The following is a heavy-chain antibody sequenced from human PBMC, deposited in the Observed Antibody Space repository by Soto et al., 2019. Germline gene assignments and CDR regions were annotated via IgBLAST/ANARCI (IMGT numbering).Heavy chain of an antibody. Sequence: QVQLVQSGAEVKKPGSSVKVSCKASGGTFSSSAISWVRQAPGQGLEWMGAIIPVFGKAHYAQKFQGRVTITADKPPSTAYMELSRLRSEDTAVYYWARERPERGKDVWGQGTTVTVSS. D-gene: IGHD6-25*01. V-gene: IGHV1-69*06. CDR2: IIPVFGKA. J-gene: IGHJ6*02. CDR1: GGTFSSSA. CDR3: ARERPERGKDV.